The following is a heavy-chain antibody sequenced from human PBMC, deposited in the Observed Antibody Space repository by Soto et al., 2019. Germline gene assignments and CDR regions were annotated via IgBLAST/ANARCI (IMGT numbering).Heavy chain of an antibody. CDR2: IIPIFGTA. Sequence: QVQLVQSGAEVKKPGSSVKVSCKASGGTFSSYAISWVRQAPGQGLEWMGGIIPIFGTANYAQKFQGRVTITADESTSTAYMELSSLRSEYTAVYYCASETVGATDYYYGMDVWGQGTTVTVSS. CDR3: ASETVGATDYYYGMDV. J-gene: IGHJ6*02. CDR1: GGTFSSYA. D-gene: IGHD1-26*01. V-gene: IGHV1-69*01.